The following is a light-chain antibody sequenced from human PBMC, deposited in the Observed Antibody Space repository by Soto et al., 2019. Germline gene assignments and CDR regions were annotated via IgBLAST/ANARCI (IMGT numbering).Light chain of an antibody. CDR2: GAS. J-gene: IGKJ1*01. CDR1: EGVATN. CDR3: QQYHNSPLT. Sequence: EIVMTQSPATLSVSPGERATLSCRASEGVATNLAWYQQTPGQAPRLLIYGASNRATGIPARFSGSGSGTEFTITISSLQSVDFEVYSCQQYHNSPLTFGQGTKVDIK. V-gene: IGKV3-15*01.